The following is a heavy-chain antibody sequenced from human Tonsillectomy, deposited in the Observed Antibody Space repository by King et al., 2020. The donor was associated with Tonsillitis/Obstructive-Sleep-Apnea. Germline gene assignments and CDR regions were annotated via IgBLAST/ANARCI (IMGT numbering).Heavy chain of an antibody. CDR3: ARDYCSGGRCYSEWFDP. V-gene: IGHV1-18*01. D-gene: IGHD2-15*01. CDR1: GYTFTSYG. J-gene: IGHJ5*02. CDR2: ISAYIGET. Sequence: QLVQSGAEVKKPGASVKVSCKASGYTFTSYGITWVRQAPGLGLEWMGWISAYIGETKYGQKFQGRVAMTTDTSTSTAYMEPRSLRSDDTAVYYCARDYCSGGRCYSEWFDPWGQGTLVTVSS.